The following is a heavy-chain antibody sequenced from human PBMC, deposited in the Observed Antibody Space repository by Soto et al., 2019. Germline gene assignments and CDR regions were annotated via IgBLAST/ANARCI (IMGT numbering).Heavy chain of an antibody. D-gene: IGHD6-13*01. CDR2: ISSSGSTI. CDR3: ARDAAAGPFTY. V-gene: IGHV3-48*03. CDR1: GFTFSSYE. Sequence: GGSLRLSCAASGFTFSSYEMNWVRQAPGKGLEWVSYISSSGSTIYYADSVKGRFTISRDNAKNSLYLQMNSLRAEDTAVYYCARDAAAGPFTYWGQGTLVTVSS. J-gene: IGHJ4*02.